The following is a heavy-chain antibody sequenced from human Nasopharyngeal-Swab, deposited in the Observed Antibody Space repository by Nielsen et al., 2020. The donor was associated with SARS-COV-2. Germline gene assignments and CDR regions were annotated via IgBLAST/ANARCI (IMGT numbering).Heavy chain of an antibody. CDR3: ASGQCINGVCNPTDGLDV. J-gene: IGHJ6*02. CDR1: GFSITYRF. V-gene: IGHV1-45*02. CDR2: ITPFNGNA. D-gene: IGHD2-8*01. Sequence: SVKVSCKASGFSITYRFLHWMRQAPGQALEWMGWITPFNGNAKYAQKFQGRVSITRVGSRTTASLELSSLRPDDTAMYFCASGQCINGVCNPTDGLDVWGQGTSVTVSS.